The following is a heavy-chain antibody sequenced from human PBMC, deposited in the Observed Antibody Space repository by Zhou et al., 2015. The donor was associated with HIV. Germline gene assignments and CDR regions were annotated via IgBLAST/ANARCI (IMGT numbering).Heavy chain of an antibody. CDR2: MHPSDGGT. CDR1: GYTFTSLY. Sequence: QVQLVQSGTDVKKPGASLKISCKASGYTFTSLYIHWVRQAPGQGLEWMGLMHPSDGGTSYPHQFQGRVTMTRDTSTTTAYMELSSLTSEDTAVYHCARDWRFPWWNGGYFDYWGQGTLVTVSS. D-gene: IGHD1-1*01. CDR3: ARDWRFPWWNGGYFDY. V-gene: IGHV1-46*01. J-gene: IGHJ4*02.